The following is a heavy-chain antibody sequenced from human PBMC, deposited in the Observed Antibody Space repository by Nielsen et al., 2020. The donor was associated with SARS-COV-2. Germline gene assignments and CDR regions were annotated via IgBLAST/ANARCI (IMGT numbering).Heavy chain of an antibody. CDR3: ARLTTVTD. Sequence: ASVKVSCKASGYTFTSYGISWVRQAPGQGLEWMGWISAYNGNTNYAQKFQGRVTMTRDTSISTAYMELSRLRSDDTAVYYCARLTTVTDWGQGTLVTVSS. CDR2: ISAYNGNT. CDR1: GYTFTSYG. J-gene: IGHJ4*02. D-gene: IGHD4-17*01. V-gene: IGHV1-18*04.